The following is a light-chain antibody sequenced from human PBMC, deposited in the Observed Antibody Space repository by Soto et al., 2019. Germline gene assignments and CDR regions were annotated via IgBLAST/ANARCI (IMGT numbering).Light chain of an antibody. V-gene: IGLV2-14*03. CDR3: SSYTTSNTRQIV. CDR1: SSDVGGYNY. Sequence: QSALTQPASVSGSPGQSITISCTGTSSDVGGYNYVSWHQHHPGKAPKLMIYDVSNRPSGVSNRFSGSKSGNTASLTIPGLQPEDEADYYCSSYTTSNTRQIVFGTGTKVTVL. CDR2: DVS. J-gene: IGLJ1*01.